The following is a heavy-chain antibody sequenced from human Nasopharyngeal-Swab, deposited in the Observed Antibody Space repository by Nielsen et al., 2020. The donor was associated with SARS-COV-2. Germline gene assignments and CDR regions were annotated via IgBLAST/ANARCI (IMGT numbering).Heavy chain of an antibody. CDR2: MNPNSGST. CDR3: ARGFGSGSYYKSYYYYYYMDV. V-gene: IGHV1-8*01. J-gene: IGHJ6*03. D-gene: IGHD3-10*01. Sequence: ASVKVSCKASGYTFTSYDINWVRQATGQGLEWMGWMNPNSGSTGYAQKFQGRVTMTRNTSISTAYMELSSLRSEDTAVYYCARGFGSGSYYKSYYYYYYMDVWGKGTTVTVSS. CDR1: GYTFTSYD.